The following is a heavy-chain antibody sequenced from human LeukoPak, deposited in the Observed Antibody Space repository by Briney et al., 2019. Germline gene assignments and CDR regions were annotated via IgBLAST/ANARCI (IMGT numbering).Heavy chain of an antibody. CDR3: AKEKAGFGELIALGLDV. D-gene: IGHD3-10*01. J-gene: IGHJ6*02. CDR2: LSGSGRGT. CDR1: GFTFSDYA. Sequence: QTGGSLRLSCAASGFTFSDYAMRWVRQAPGKGLEGVSALSGSGRGTYYAASVKGRFTISRDNSQSTLYLQMNSLRADDTAVYYCAKEKAGFGELIALGLDVWGQGTTVTVSS. V-gene: IGHV3-23*01.